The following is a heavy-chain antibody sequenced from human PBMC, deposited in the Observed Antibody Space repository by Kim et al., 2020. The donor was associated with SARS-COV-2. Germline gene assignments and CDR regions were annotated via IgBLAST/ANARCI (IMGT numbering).Heavy chain of an antibody. V-gene: IGHV4-30-2*01. J-gene: IGHJ3*02. D-gene: IGHD3-16*01. CDR2: IYHSGST. CDR3: ARDLYDYVWGSLGAFDI. CDR1: GGSISSGGYS. Sequence: SETLSLTCAVSGGSISSGGYSWSWIRQPPGKGLEWIGYIYHSGSTYYNPSLKSRVTISVDRSKNQFSLKLSSVTAADTAVYYCARDLYDYVWGSLGAFDIWGQGTMVTVSS.